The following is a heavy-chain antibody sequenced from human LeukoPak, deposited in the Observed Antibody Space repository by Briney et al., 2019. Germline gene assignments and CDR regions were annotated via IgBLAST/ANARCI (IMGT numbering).Heavy chain of an antibody. CDR2: IYRSGST. D-gene: IGHD3-9*01. J-gene: IGHJ5*02. CDR3: ARFETYYDILTGYLNWFDP. CDR1: GGSISSSNW. V-gene: IGHV4-4*02. Sequence: SGTLSLTCAVSGGSISSSNWWSWVRQPPGKGLEWIGEIYRSGSTNYNPSLKSRVTISVDKPKNQFSLKLSSVTAADTAVYYCARFETYYDILTGYLNWFDPWGQGTLVTVSS.